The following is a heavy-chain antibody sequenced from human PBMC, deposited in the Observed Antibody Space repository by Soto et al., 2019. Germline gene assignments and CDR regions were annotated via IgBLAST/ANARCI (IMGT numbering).Heavy chain of an antibody. CDR3: ARVLKSSGWDNDVFDI. J-gene: IGHJ3*02. Sequence: GGSLRLSCAASGFTFSSYSMNWVRQAPGKGLEWVSSISSSSSYIYYADSVKGRFTISRDNAKNTMFLHMDSLRAEDTAVYYCARVLKSSGWDNDVFDIWGQGTMVTVSS. D-gene: IGHD6-19*01. V-gene: IGHV3-21*01. CDR1: GFTFSSYS. CDR2: ISSSSSYI.